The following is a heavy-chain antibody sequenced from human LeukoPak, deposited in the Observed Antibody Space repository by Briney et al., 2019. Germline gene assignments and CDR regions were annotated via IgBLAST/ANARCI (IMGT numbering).Heavy chain of an antibody. V-gene: IGHV1-18*01. CDR2: ISAYNANT. CDR3: ARTYYYDSRSFDY. CDR1: GYTFTSYD. J-gene: IGHJ4*02. D-gene: IGHD3-22*01. Sequence: GASVKVSCKASGYTFTSYDINWVRQATGHGLEWMGWISAYNANTNYAQKLQGRVTMTTDTSTSTAYMELRSLRSDDTAVYYCARTYYYDSRSFDYWGQGTLVTISS.